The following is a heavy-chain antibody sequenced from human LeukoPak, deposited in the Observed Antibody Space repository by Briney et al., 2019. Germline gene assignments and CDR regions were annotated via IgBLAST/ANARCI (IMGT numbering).Heavy chain of an antibody. CDR2: IYTSGST. CDR3: AREAQWFGELGFVDYFDY. D-gene: IGHD3-10*01. J-gene: IGHJ4*02. V-gene: IGHV4-4*07. CDR1: GGSISSYY. Sequence: SETLSLTCTVSGGSISSYYWSWIRQPAGKGLEWIGRIYTSGSTNYNPSLKSRVTMSVDTSKNQFSLKLSSVTAADTAVYYCAREAQWFGELGFVDYFDYWGQGTLVTVSS.